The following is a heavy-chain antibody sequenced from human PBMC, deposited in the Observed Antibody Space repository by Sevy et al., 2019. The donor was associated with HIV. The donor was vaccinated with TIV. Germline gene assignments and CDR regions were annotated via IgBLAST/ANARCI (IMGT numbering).Heavy chain of an antibody. J-gene: IGHJ4*02. CDR3: ARGKRGYGYALNY. V-gene: IGHV3-66*01. CDR1: GFTVNSNY. Sequence: GGSLRLSCAASGFTVNSNYMTWVRQAPGKGLEGVSVIHSDDTTYHADSVKDRLTIARDNFKNTLYLHMSSLRAEDTAVYYCARGKRGYGYALNYWGQGTLVTVSS. CDR2: IHSDDTT. D-gene: IGHD5-18*01.